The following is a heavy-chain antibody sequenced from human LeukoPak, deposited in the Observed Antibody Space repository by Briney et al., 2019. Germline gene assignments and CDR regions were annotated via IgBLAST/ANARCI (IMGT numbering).Heavy chain of an antibody. CDR3: VRRGTYYGSEHYYYYYMDV. D-gene: IGHD3-10*01. CDR1: GGSISSYY. V-gene: IGHV4-59*01. Sequence: SETLSLTCTVSGGSISSYYWSWIRQPPGKGLEWIGHIYYSGSTNYNPSLKSRVTISVDTSKNQVSLKLSSVTAADTAVYYCVRRGTYYGSEHYYYYYMDVWGKGTTVTVSS. CDR2: IYYSGST. J-gene: IGHJ6*03.